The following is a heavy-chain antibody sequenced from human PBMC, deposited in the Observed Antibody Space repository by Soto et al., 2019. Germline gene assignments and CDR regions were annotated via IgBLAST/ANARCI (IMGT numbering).Heavy chain of an antibody. J-gene: IGHJ4*02. D-gene: IGHD1-26*01. V-gene: IGHV3-53*01. CDR1: GFNVDNVY. CDR2: LYTADST. Sequence: EVQLVESGGGLIQPGGSLRLSCIASGFNVDNVYMSWVRQAPGKGVEWVSVLYTADSTNYADSVKGRFTISRDSSKNTVYLQMDSLRAGDTAVYYCARGMGAAWVTPLSHWGQGTLVIVSS. CDR3: ARGMGAAWVTPLSH.